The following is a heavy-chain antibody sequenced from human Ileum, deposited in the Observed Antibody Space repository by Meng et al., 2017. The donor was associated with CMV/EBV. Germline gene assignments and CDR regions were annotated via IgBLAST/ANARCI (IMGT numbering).Heavy chain of an antibody. Sequence: SLTCAVYGGSFSGYYWSGIRQPPGKGLEWIGEINHSGSTNYNPSLKSRVTISVDTSKNQFSLKLSSVTAADTAVYYCARGRYGPPRYWGQGTLVTVSS. CDR2: INHSGST. D-gene: IGHD5-18*01. CDR3: ARGRYGPPRY. V-gene: IGHV4-34*01. J-gene: IGHJ4*02. CDR1: GGSFSGYY.